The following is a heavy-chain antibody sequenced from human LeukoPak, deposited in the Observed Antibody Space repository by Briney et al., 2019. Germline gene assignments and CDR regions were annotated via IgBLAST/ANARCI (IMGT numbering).Heavy chain of an antibody. Sequence: GGSLRLSCAAFGFTFSSFWMHWVRQASGKGLVCVSRINSDGSSANYVDSVKGRFTISRDNAKNTLYLQMNSLRAEDTAVYYCARGYNWNPSDAFDIWGQGTVVTVSS. V-gene: IGHV3-74*01. CDR3: ARGYNWNPSDAFDI. CDR2: INSDGSSA. J-gene: IGHJ3*02. D-gene: IGHD1-20*01. CDR1: GFTFSSFW.